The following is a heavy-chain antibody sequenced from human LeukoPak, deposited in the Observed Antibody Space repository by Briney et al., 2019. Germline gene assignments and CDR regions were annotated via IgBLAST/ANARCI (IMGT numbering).Heavy chain of an antibody. J-gene: IGHJ4*02. CDR3: ARDSYGSGSTFDY. CDR1: GGTFSSYA. V-gene: IGHV1-69*13. CDR2: IIPIFGTA. D-gene: IGHD3-10*01. Sequence: SVKVSCKASGGTFSSYAISWVRQAPGQGLEWMGGIIPIFGTANYAQKFQGRVTITADESTSTAYMELSSLRAEDTAVYYCARDSYGSGSTFDYWGQGTLVTVSS.